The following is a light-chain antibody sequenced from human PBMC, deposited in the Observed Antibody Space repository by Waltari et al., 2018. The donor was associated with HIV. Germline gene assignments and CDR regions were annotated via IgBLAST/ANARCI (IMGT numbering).Light chain of an antibody. V-gene: IGKV3-15*01. J-gene: IGKJ1*01. CDR2: GAS. CDR3: QQRRT. Sequence: EILMTPSPATLSVSPGERATLSCRASQSVSSNLAWYQQKPGQAPRLLIYGASTRATGIPARFSGSGSGTEFTLTISSLQSEDFAVYYCQQRRTFGQGTKVEIK. CDR1: QSVSSN.